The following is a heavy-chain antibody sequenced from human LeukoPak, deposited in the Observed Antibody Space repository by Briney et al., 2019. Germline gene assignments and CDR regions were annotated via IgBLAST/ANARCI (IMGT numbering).Heavy chain of an antibody. CDR2: IIPIFGIA. CDR1: GGTFSSYA. D-gene: IGHD3-9*01. Sequence: SVKVSCKASGGTFSSYAISWVRQAPGQGLEWMGRIIPIFGIANYAQKFQGRVTITADESTSTAYMELSSLRSEDTAVYYCARGDDVTGYYPCWFDPWGQGTLVTVSS. J-gene: IGHJ5*02. CDR3: ARGDDVTGYYPCWFDP. V-gene: IGHV1-69*15.